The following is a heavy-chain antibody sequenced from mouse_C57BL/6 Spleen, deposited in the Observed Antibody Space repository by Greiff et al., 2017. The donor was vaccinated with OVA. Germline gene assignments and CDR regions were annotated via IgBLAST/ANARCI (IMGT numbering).Heavy chain of an antibody. J-gene: IGHJ2*01. Sequence: QVHVKQSGAELVRPGASVKLSCKASGYTFTDYYINWVKQRPGQGLEWIARIYPGSGNTYYNEKFKGKATVTAEKSSSTAYMQLSSLTSEDSAVYFCASLSGRGYFDYWGQGTTLTVSS. D-gene: IGHD4-1*01. CDR1: GYTFTDYY. CDR2: IYPGSGNT. CDR3: ASLSGRGYFDY. V-gene: IGHV1-76*01.